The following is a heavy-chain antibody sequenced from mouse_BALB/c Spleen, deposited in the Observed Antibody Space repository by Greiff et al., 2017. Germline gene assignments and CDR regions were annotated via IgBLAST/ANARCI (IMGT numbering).Heavy chain of an antibody. Sequence: DVMLVESGGGLVQPGGSRKLSCAVSGFTFSSFGMHWVRQAPEKGLVWVAYISSGSSTIYYADTVKGRFTISRDNPKNTLFLQMTSLRSEDTAMYYCARDYDYDAWFAYWGQGTLVTVSA. D-gene: IGHD2-4*01. J-gene: IGHJ3*01. CDR2: ISSGSSTI. CDR3: ARDYDYDAWFAY. CDR1: GFTFSSFG. V-gene: IGHV5-17*02.